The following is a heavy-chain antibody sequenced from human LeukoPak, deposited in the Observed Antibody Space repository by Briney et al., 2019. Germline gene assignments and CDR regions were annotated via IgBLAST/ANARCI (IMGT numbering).Heavy chain of an antibody. CDR2: INHSGST. V-gene: IGHV4-34*01. J-gene: IGHJ4*02. D-gene: IGHD3-10*01. CDR3: ARRDYGSGSYFDY. CDR1: GGSFSGYY. Sequence: SETLSLTCAVYGGSFSGYYWSWIRQPPGKGLEWIGEINHSGSTNYNPSLKSRVTISVDTSKNQFSLKLSSVTAADTAVYYCARRDYGSGSYFDYWGQGTLVTVSS.